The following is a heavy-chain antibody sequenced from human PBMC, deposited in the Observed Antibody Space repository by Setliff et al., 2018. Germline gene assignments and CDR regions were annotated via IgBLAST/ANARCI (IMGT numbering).Heavy chain of an antibody. D-gene: IGHD3-22*01. Sequence: GASVKVSCKASGGTFSSYGISWVRQAPRQGLEWMGGTIPMFGTTDYARKFQGRVTIITDESTSTAYMQLSSLGSEDTAVYYCVREGVDSRSSTDYRYYMDVWGKGTTVTVSS. J-gene: IGHJ6*03. CDR3: VREGVDSRSSTDYRYYMDV. CDR2: TIPMFGTT. V-gene: IGHV1-69*05. CDR1: GGTFSSYG.